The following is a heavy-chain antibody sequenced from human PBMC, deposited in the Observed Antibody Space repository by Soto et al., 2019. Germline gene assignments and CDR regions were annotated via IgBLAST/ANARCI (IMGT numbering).Heavy chain of an antibody. D-gene: IGHD3-10*01. Sequence: ASETLSLTCTVSGGSISSYYWSWIRQPPGKGLEWIGYIYYSGSTNYNPSLKSRVTISVDTSKNQFSLKLSSVTAADTAVYYCARHLHYYGSGSYSPPGGMDVWGQGTTVTVSS. J-gene: IGHJ6*02. CDR3: ARHLHYYGSGSYSPPGGMDV. CDR1: GGSISSYY. CDR2: IYYSGST. V-gene: IGHV4-59*08.